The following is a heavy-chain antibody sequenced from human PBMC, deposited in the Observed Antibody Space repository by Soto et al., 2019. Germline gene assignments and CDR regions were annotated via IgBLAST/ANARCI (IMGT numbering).Heavy chain of an antibody. J-gene: IGHJ4*02. D-gene: IGHD2-2*01. V-gene: IGHV3-33*01. Sequence: QVQLVESGGGVVQPGRSLRLSCAASGFTFSTYVMHWVRQAPGKGLEWVAVLWYDGTNENYAGSVKGRFTISRDNSKNTLYLQMNSLRIEDTAVYYCATEGKYKYAHDNWGQGTLVTVSS. CDR3: ATEGKYKYAHDN. CDR1: GFTFSTYV. CDR2: LWYDGTNE.